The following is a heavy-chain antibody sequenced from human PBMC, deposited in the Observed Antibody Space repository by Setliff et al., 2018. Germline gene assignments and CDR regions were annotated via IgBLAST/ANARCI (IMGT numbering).Heavy chain of an antibody. D-gene: IGHD3-9*01. CDR1: GGSISSGAYY. CDR3: ARERYFDWFFEY. J-gene: IGHJ4*02. CDR2: IHASGSP. Sequence: PSETLSLTCTVSGGSISSGAYYWSWIRQPAGKAPEWIRRIHASGSPSYNPSLNSRVTMSLDTSTNQFFLRLSSVTAADTAVYYCARERYFDWFFEYWGRGTLVTVSS. V-gene: IGHV4-61*02.